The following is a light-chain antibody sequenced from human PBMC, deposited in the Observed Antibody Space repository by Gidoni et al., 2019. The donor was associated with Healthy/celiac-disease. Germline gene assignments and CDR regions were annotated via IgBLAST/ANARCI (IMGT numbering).Light chain of an antibody. Sequence: QSVLTQPPSMSAAPGQRVTISCTGSSSNIAAGNDLHWYQQLPGTAHKIIIYDNFNRPSVVPDRFSGSRSGTSASLAITVLQAEDEDDYYCQSYDSRPSGRVFGEGTKLTVL. CDR2: DNF. J-gene: IGLJ2*01. CDR1: SSNIAAGND. CDR3: QSYDSRPSGRV. V-gene: IGLV1-40*01.